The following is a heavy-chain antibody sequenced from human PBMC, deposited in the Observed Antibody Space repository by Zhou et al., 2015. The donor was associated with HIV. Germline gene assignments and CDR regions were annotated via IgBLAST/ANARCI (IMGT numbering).Heavy chain of an antibody. J-gene: IGHJ2*01. CDR2: IIPIFGTA. D-gene: IGHD7-27*01. CDR1: GGTLGNYG. CDR3: AREGWGSWYFDL. Sequence: QVQLVQSGGEVKKPGASMKVSCRASGGTLGNYGISWVRQAPGQGLEWMGGIIPIFGTASYAQRFQGRVTITADKSTSTAYMDLSSLRSEDTAVYYCAREGWGSWYFDLWGRGTLVSVSS. V-gene: IGHV1-69*06.